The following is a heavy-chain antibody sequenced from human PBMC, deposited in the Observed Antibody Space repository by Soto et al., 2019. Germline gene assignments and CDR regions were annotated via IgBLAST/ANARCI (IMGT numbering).Heavy chain of an antibody. CDR3: ARGGSLYWYFDL. D-gene: IGHD1-26*01. CDR2: INAGNGNT. J-gene: IGHJ2*01. V-gene: IGHV1-3*01. Sequence: QVQLVQSGAEVKKPGASVKVSCKASGYTFTNYAMHWVRQAPGQRLEWMGWINAGNGNTKYSQKFQGRVTITRDTSERTAYMELSSLRSEDTAVYYCARGGSLYWYFDLWGRGTLVTVSS. CDR1: GYTFTNYA.